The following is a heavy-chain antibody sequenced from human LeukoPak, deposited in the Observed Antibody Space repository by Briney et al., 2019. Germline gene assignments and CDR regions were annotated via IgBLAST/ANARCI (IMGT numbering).Heavy chain of an antibody. D-gene: IGHD3-10*01. CDR3: AKDRGHGSGSLEGFDP. CDR1: GFSFTNYC. J-gene: IGHJ5*02. V-gene: IGHV3-30*18. CDR2: ISYDGTDK. Sequence: PGGSLRLSCAASGFSFTNYCMHWVRQAPGKGLEWVAIISYDGTDKYYADSVKGRFTISRDNSKNTLYLQMNSLRVEDTAVYYCAKDRGHGSGSLEGFDPWGQGTLVTVSS.